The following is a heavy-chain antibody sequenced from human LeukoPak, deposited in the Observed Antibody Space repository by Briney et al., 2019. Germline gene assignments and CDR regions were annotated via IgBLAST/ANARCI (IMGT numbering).Heavy chain of an antibody. Sequence: SQTLSLICTVSGGSISSGGYYWSWIRQHPGKGLEWIGYIYYSGSTYYNPSLKSRVTISVDTSKNQFSLKLSSVTAADTAVYYCARDLSSGGAFDIWGQGTMVTVPS. J-gene: IGHJ3*02. CDR2: IYYSGST. CDR1: GGSISSGGYY. CDR3: ARDLSSGGAFDI. D-gene: IGHD6-19*01. V-gene: IGHV4-31*03.